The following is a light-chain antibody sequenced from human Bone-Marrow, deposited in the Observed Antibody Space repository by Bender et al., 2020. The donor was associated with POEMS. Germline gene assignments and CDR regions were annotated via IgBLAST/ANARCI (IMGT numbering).Light chain of an antibody. J-gene: IGLJ1*01. Sequence: QSALTQPASVSGSPGQSITISCTGTSSDVGDSKFVSWYQQHPGKAPKFVIFEVNKRPSGVSNRFSGSKSGNTAYLTIPGLQAEDEADYYCCSFTGTSYVFGTGTKVTVL. V-gene: IGLV2-23*02. CDR3: CSFTGTSYV. CDR1: SSDVGDSKF. CDR2: EVN.